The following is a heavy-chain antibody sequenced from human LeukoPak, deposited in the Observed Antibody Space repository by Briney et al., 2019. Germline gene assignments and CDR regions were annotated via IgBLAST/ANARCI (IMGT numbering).Heavy chain of an antibody. J-gene: IGHJ3*01. D-gene: IGHD7-27*01. CDR3: AREAGDNTYNV. CDR2: MNPKSGET. V-gene: IGHV1-2*02. CDR1: GYTFTDFY. Sequence: ASVKVSCKTSGYTFTDFYMHWVRQAPGQGLEWMGWMNPKSGETRNGQNFQGRVTMTRDTSITTAYMELSSLRSDDTAVYYCAREAGDNTYNVWGQGTMVTVSS.